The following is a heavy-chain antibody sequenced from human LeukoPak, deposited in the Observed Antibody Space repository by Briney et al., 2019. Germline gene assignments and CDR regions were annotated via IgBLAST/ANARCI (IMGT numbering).Heavy chain of an antibody. D-gene: IGHD1-14*01. CDR2: ISYDGNST. CDR3: ARGKTATTSLSY. CDR1: GFTFNKYA. V-gene: IGHV3-30-3*01. J-gene: IGHJ4*02. Sequence: GKSLRLSCAASGFTFNKYAIHWVRQAPGKGLEWVSVISYDGNSTYYADSVRGRFTISRDNSKNSLYLQVNSLRPEDTAVYYCARGKTATTSLSYWGQGTLVTVSS.